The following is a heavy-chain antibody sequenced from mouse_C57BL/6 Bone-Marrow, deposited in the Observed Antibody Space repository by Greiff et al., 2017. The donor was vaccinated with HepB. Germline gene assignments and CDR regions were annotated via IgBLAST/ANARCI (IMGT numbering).Heavy chain of an antibody. J-gene: IGHJ2*01. CDR3: ARGTAQAFDY. Sequence: QVQLQQPGAELVKPGASVKLSCKASGYTFTSYWMQWVNQRPGQGLEWIGEIDPSDSYTNYNQKFKGKATLTVDTSSSTAYMQLSSLTSEDSAVYYCARGTAQAFDYWGQGTTLTVSS. CDR2: IDPSDSYT. D-gene: IGHD3-2*02. CDR1: GYTFTSYW. V-gene: IGHV1-50*01.